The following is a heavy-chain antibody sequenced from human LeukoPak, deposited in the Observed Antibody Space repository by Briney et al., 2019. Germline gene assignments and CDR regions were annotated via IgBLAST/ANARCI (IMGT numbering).Heavy chain of an antibody. V-gene: IGHV4-34*01. CDR3: ARGQGWPPHFDF. Sequence: SETLSLTCAASSGSFTAYYWSWIRQSPEKGLEWIGHINHVGSTNYNPSLRSRVTLSVDTSNSQFSLEVKSVTAADTATYYCARGQGWPPHFDFWGQGALVTVSS. D-gene: IGHD5-24*01. J-gene: IGHJ4*02. CDR1: SGSFTAYY. CDR2: INHVGST.